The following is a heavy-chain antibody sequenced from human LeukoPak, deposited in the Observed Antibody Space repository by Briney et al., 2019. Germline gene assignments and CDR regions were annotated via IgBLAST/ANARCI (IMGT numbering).Heavy chain of an antibody. J-gene: IGHJ5*02. Sequence: SVKVSCKASGGNFNTYAISWVRQAPGQGLEWMGGIIPIFGTGNYAQKFQGRVTITADKSTNTAYMELSSLRSEDTAVYYCARGFEVDTPNDHWGQGTLVTVSS. CDR2: IIPIFGTG. CDR1: GGNFNTYA. CDR3: ARGFEVDTPNDH. V-gene: IGHV1-69*06. D-gene: IGHD5-18*01.